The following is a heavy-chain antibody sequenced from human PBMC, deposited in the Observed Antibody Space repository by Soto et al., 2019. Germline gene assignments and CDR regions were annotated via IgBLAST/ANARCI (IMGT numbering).Heavy chain of an antibody. Sequence: SETLSLTCTVSGGSISSSSYYWGWIRQPPGKGLEWIGSIYYSGSTYYNPSLKSRVTISVDTSKNQFSLKLSSVTAADTAVYYCASLSTWTFDYWGQGTLVTVSS. CDR2: IYYSGST. CDR1: GGSISSSSYY. CDR3: ASLSTWTFDY. J-gene: IGHJ4*02. V-gene: IGHV4-39*01. D-gene: IGHD3-16*01.